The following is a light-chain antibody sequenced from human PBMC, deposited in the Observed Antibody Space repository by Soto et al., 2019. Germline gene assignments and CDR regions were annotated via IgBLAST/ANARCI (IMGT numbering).Light chain of an antibody. Sequence: EIVLTQSPGTLSLSPGERATLSCRASQSVSSGYLAWYQQKPGQAPSLLIYGASSRATGIPDRFSGSGSGTDFTLTISRLEPEDFAVYYCQQYGSSPPTYTFGQGTNMEI. J-gene: IGKJ2*01. V-gene: IGKV3-20*01. CDR3: QQYGSSPPTYT. CDR2: GAS. CDR1: QSVSSGY.